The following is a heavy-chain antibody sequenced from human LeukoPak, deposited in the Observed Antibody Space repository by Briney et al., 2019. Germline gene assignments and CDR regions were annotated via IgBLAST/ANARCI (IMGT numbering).Heavy chain of an antibody. V-gene: IGHV4-38-2*01. Sequence: PSETLSLTCAVSGYSISSGYYWGWVRQAPGKGLEWIGSIYHTGSTDYNPSLKSRLTISVDMSKNQFSLNLRSVPAADTAVYYCARDKDDYVWGTYRWWGQGMLVTVSS. D-gene: IGHD3-16*02. CDR2: IYHTGST. CDR1: GYSISSGYY. J-gene: IGHJ4*02. CDR3: ARDKDDYVWGTYRW.